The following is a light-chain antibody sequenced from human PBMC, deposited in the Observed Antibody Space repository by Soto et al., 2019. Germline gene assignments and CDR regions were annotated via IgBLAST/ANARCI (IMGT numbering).Light chain of an antibody. V-gene: IGKV3-11*01. CDR2: DAS. Sequence: EIVLTQSPATLSLSPGERATLSYRASQSVSSYLAWYQQKPGQAPRLLINDASNRATGIPASFSGSRTGTAFSHTISSLEPEDFAVYYCQQRSNWPPVTFGGGTKVEIK. CDR3: QQRSNWPPVT. J-gene: IGKJ4*01. CDR1: QSVSSY.